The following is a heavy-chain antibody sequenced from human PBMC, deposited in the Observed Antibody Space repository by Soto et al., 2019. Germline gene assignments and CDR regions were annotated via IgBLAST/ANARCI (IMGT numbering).Heavy chain of an antibody. J-gene: IGHJ4*02. CDR3: AGPGYSSQDY. D-gene: IGHD5-18*01. CDR1: GFTFSSFA. Sequence: LRLSCAASGFTFSSFALSWVRQAPGKGLERVSAISGSGDGTDYADSVKGRFTISRDNSKNTLYLQMNSLRAEDTAVYYCAGPGYSSQDYWGQGALVTVSS. CDR2: ISGSGDGT. V-gene: IGHV3-23*01.